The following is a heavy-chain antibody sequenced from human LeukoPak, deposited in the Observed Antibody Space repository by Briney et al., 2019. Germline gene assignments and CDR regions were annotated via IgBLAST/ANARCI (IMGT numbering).Heavy chain of an antibody. D-gene: IGHD3-10*01. J-gene: IGHJ4*02. CDR3: ARDQRGSGSYFY. CDR1: GFTFSSYS. Sequence: GGSLRLSCAASGFTFSSYSMNWVRQAPGKGLEWVSSISSSSSYIYYADSVKGRFTISRDNAKNSLYLQMNSLRAEDTAVYYCARDQRGSGSYFYWGQGTLVTVSS. CDR2: ISSSSSYI. V-gene: IGHV3-21*01.